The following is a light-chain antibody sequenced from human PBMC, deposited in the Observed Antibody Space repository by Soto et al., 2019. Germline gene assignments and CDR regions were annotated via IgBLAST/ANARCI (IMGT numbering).Light chain of an antibody. CDR3: EARDDTLNVV. Sequence: QPVLTQPPSASETRGQRVTISCSGSSSNIGFDYVDWYQHVPGAAPKLLIYRNNLRPPGVPDRFSGSKSGTSASLAISGLRTEDEADYYCEARDDTLNVVFGGGTKLTVL. J-gene: IGLJ3*02. V-gene: IGLV1-47*01. CDR2: RNN. CDR1: SSNIGFDY.